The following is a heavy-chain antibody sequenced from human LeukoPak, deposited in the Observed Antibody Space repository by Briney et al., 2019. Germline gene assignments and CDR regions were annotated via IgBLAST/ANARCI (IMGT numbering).Heavy chain of an antibody. CDR2: ISSRSATI. J-gene: IGHJ4*02. CDR3: ARDPLSSSSFDL. Sequence: GGSLRLSCAASGFTFSSYSMNWVRQAPGKGLEWVSYISSRSATIYYADSVKGRFTISRDNAKNSLYLQMNCLRAEDTAVYYCARDPLSSSSFDLWGQGTLVTVSS. CDR1: GFTFSSYS. V-gene: IGHV3-48*01. D-gene: IGHD6-13*01.